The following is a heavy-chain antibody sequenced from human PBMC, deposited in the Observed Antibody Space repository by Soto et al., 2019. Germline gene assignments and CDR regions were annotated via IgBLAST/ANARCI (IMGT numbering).Heavy chain of an antibody. CDR3: AHSLYDYVWGTNWFDP. J-gene: IGHJ5*02. Sequence: QITLKESGPTLVKPTQTLTLTCTFSGFSLSTSGVGVGWIRQPPGKALEWLALIYWDDDKRYSPSLKSRLTITNDTSKNQVLLTMTNMDPVDTATYYCAHSLYDYVWGTNWFDPWGQGTLVTVSS. D-gene: IGHD3-16*01. V-gene: IGHV2-5*02. CDR2: IYWDDDK. CDR1: GFSLSTSGVG.